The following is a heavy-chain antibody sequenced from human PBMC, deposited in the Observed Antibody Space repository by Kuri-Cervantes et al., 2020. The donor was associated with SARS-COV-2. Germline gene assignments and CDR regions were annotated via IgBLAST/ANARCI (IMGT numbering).Heavy chain of an antibody. CDR1: GFTFSSYW. CDR2: IKQDGSEK. Sequence: GESLKISCAASGFTFSSYWMSWVRQAPGKGLEWVANIKQDGSEKYYVDSVKGRFTISRDNAKNSLYLQMNSLRAEDTAVYYCARDTHSWWRYDYWGLGALVTVSS. CDR3: ARDTHSWWRYDY. V-gene: IGHV3-7*01. D-gene: IGHD2-21*01. J-gene: IGHJ4*02.